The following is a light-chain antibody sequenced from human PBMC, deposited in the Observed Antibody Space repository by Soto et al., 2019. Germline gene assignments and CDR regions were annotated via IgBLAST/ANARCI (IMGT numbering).Light chain of an antibody. Sequence: DIQMTQSPSTLSASVGDRSTITCRASQTISGWLAWYQQKPGKAPRLLIYDDSTLDSGVPSRFSGSESETEFTLTISSLQPDDSATYYCQQYKSLYTFGQGTKVDIK. CDR2: DDS. CDR1: QTISGW. CDR3: QQYKSLYT. J-gene: IGKJ2*01. V-gene: IGKV1-5*01.